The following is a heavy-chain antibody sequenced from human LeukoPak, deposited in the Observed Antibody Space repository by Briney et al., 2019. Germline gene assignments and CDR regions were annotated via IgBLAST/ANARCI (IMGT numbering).Heavy chain of an antibody. CDR3: ARSIGLTGGGVDV. J-gene: IGHJ6*02. CDR1: GFTFSDYN. CDR2: ITNGGSTI. D-gene: IGHD3-9*01. V-gene: IGHV3-11*01. Sequence: GGSLRLSCAASGFTFSDYNMNWLRQAPGEGLEWVSYITNGGSTIHHGDSVKGRFTISRNNAKKTLYLQMNSLRAEDTAVYYCARSIGLTGGGVDVWGQGTTVTVSS.